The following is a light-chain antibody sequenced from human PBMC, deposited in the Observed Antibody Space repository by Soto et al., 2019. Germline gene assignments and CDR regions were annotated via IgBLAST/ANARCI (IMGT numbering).Light chain of an antibody. J-gene: IGKJ5*01. Sequence: DIQMTQSPSSLSASVGDRVTITCRASQSIGNYLNWYQQKPGKAPKVLIYAASSLQSGVPSRFSGSGSGTDFTLTISSLQPEYFATFYCQQSYSTPITFGQGTRLEIK. CDR3: QQSYSTPIT. CDR2: AAS. V-gene: IGKV1-39*01. CDR1: QSIGNY.